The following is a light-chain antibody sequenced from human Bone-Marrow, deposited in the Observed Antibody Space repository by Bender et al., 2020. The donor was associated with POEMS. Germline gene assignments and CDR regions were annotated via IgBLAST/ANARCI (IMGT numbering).Light chain of an antibody. CDR3: SSYATSNSWV. CDR2: EVS. J-gene: IGLJ3*02. CDR1: SSDVGAYLY. V-gene: IGLV2-8*01. Sequence: QSALTQPPSASGSPGQSVTISCTGTSSDVGAYLYVSWYQQHPGKAPKLMIYEVSERPSGVPDRFSGSKSGNTASLTVSGLQAEDEADYYGSSYATSNSWVFGGGTKLTVL.